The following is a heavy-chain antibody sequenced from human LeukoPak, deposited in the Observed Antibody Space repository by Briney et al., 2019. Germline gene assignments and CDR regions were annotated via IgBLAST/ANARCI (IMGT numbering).Heavy chain of an antibody. CDR3: ARGVPEYYDFWSGYFYYFDY. CDR1: GXSISSYY. D-gene: IGHD3-3*01. J-gene: IGHJ4*02. CDR2: IYYSGST. V-gene: IGHV4-59*01. Sequence: SETLSLTCTVSGXSISSYYWSWIRQPPGKGLEWIGYIYYSGSTKYNPSLKSRATISVDTSKNQFSLKLTSVTAADTAVYYCARGVPEYYDFWSGYFYYFDYWGQGTLVTVSS.